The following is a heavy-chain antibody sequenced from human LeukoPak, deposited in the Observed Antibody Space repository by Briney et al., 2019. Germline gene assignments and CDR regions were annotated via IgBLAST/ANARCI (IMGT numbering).Heavy chain of an antibody. CDR3: ARDAYDSSGYYYRSEFDI. J-gene: IGHJ3*02. V-gene: IGHV4-4*02. CDR1: GGSISSSNW. CDR2: IYHSGST. Sequence: SETLSLTCAVSGGSISSSNWWSWVRQPPGKGLEWIGEIYHSGSTNYNPSLKSRVTISVDKSKNQFSLKLSSVTAADTAVYYCARDAYDSSGYYYRSEFDIWGQGTMVTVSS. D-gene: IGHD3-22*01.